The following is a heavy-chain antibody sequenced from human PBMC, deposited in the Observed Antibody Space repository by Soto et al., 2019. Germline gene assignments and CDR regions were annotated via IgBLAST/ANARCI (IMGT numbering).Heavy chain of an antibody. CDR2: IFHSGRT. CDR1: RGSMTNDYYY. Sequence: PSETLSLTCSVSRGSMTNDYYYWGWVRQRPGKGLEWIGHIFHSGRTYYNPSLKSRLSIGVDTSINRFSLNLNSLTAADTAVYYCARWVEVSLDYCASWGPGISVTVS. CDR3: ARWVEVSLDYCAS. J-gene: IGHJ4*02. D-gene: IGHD1-1*01. V-gene: IGHV4-31*03.